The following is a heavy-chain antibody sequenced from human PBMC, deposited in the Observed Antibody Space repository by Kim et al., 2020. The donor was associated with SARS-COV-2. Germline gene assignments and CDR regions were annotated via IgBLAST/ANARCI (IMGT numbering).Heavy chain of an antibody. D-gene: IGHD3-10*01. J-gene: IGHJ4*02. Sequence: SVKVSCKASGGTFSSYAISWVRQAPGQGLEWMGGIIPIFGTANYAQKFQGRVTITADESTSTAYMELSSLRSEDTAVYYCARGAYGSGSYYNNFIFDYWGQGTLVTVSS. CDR1: GGTFSSYA. V-gene: IGHV1-69*13. CDR3: ARGAYGSGSYYNNFIFDY. CDR2: IIPIFGTA.